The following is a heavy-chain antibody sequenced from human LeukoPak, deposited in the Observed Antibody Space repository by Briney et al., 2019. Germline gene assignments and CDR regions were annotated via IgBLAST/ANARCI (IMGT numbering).Heavy chain of an antibody. CDR1: GFTFSTYA. V-gene: IGHV3-21*01. CDR2: ISSSSSYI. CDR3: ARDCSSTSCYDY. Sequence: PGGSLRLSCAASGFTFSTYAMSWVRQAPGKGLEWVSSISSSSSYIYYADSVKGRFTNSRDNAKNSLYLQMNSLRAEDTAVYYCARDCSSTSCYDYWGQGTLVTVSS. J-gene: IGHJ4*02. D-gene: IGHD2-2*01.